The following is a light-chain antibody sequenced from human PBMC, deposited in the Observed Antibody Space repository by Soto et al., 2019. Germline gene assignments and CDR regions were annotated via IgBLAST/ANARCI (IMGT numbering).Light chain of an antibody. Sequence: DIVLTQSPGTLSLSPGERFTLSCMASQSVSSFYLAWYQQNPGQAPRLLINGASNRATGIPDRFSASGSGTDFTLTISRLEPEDFAVYYCQQYGRSPGTFGQGTKVDI. J-gene: IGKJ1*01. CDR1: QSVSSFY. CDR2: GAS. CDR3: QQYGRSPGT. V-gene: IGKV3-20*01.